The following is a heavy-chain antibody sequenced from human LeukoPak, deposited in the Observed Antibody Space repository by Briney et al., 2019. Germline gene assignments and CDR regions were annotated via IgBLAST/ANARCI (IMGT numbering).Heavy chain of an antibody. V-gene: IGHV4-4*02. CDR3: ARRLRAESDASPDNWIGP. CDR1: GGSISNRNW. D-gene: IGHD3-16*01. CDR2: IYHTGIT. J-gene: IGHJ5*02. Sequence: SETMSLTCAISGGSISNRNWWSWVRQPPGKGLEWIGEIYHTGITKYSPSLKSRVTISVDKSKNQFSLNVTSVTAADTAIYYCARRLRAESDASPDNWIGPWGQGALVTVSS.